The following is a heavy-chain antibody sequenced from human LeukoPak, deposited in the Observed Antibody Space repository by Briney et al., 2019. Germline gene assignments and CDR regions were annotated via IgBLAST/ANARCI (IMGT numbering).Heavy chain of an antibody. CDR3: ARVWCSSTSCPDY. CDR1: GGSIRSYY. V-gene: IGHV4-59*01. J-gene: IGHJ4*02. CDR2: IYYSGST. D-gene: IGHD2-2*01. Sequence: SETLSLTCSVSGGSIRSYYWSWIRQPPGKGLEWIGYIYYSGSTNYNPSLKRRVTISVDTSKNQFSLKLSSVTAADTAVYYCARVWCSSTSCPDYWGQGTLVTVSS.